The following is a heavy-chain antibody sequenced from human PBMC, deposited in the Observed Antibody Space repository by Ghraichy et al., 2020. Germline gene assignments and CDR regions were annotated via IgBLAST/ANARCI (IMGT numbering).Heavy chain of an antibody. D-gene: IGHD4-17*01. CDR2: IYYSGST. J-gene: IGHJ5*02. CDR3: ARDRALARTVTTPRYWFDP. V-gene: IGHV4-31*03. Sequence: TLSLTCTVSGGSISSGGYYWSWIRQHPGKGLEWIGYIYYSGSTYYNPSLKSRVTISVDTSKNQFSLKLSSVTAADTAVYYCARDRALARTVTTPRYWFDPWGQGTLVTVSS. CDR1: GGSISSGGYY.